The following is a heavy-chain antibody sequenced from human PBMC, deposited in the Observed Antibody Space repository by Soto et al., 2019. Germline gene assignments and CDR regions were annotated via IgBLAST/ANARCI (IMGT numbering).Heavy chain of an antibody. D-gene: IGHD3-3*01. Sequence: LSLTCTVSSGSMSGYYWNWIRQPPGKGLEWIGYIYYSGSTNCNPSLKSRVTISVDTSKNQFSLKLSSVTAADTAVYYCARAGDYDFWSGYSNDAFDIWGQGTMVTVSS. J-gene: IGHJ3*02. CDR3: ARAGDYDFWSGYSNDAFDI. CDR1: SGSMSGYY. CDR2: IYYSGST. V-gene: IGHV4-59*01.